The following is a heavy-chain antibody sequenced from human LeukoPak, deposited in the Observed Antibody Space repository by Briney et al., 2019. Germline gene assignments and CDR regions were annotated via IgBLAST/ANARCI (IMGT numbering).Heavy chain of an antibody. D-gene: IGHD3-22*01. Sequence: PSETLSLTRTVSGYSISSGYYWSWIRQPPGKGLEWIGYIYYSGSTNYNPSLKSRVTVSVDTSKNQFSLKLSSVTAADTAVYYCARDGGLNYYDSSYNWFDPWGQGTLVTVSS. CDR1: GYSISSGYY. J-gene: IGHJ5*02. CDR3: ARDGGLNYYDSSYNWFDP. V-gene: IGHV4-61*01. CDR2: IYYSGST.